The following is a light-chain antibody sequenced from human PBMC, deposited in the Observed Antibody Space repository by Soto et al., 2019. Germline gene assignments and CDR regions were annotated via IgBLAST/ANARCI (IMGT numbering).Light chain of an antibody. CDR3: SSYTSSITLLYV. V-gene: IGLV2-14*01. CDR2: EVS. J-gene: IGLJ1*01. Sequence: ARTQPACVSGSPGQSITLSCTGTSSDVGGYNYVSWYQQHPGKVPKLVIYEVSNRPSGVSNRFSGSKSGNTASLTISGLQAEDEADYYCSSYTSSITLLYVFGTGTKVTVL. CDR1: SSDVGGYNY.